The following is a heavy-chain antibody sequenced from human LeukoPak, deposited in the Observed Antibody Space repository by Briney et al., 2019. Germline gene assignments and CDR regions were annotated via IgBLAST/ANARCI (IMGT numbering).Heavy chain of an antibody. CDR3: AKDLKAQYYYDSSGYSSLFDY. CDR2: ISGSGGST. CDR1: GFTFSSYA. V-gene: IGHV3-23*01. J-gene: IGHJ4*02. D-gene: IGHD3-22*01. Sequence: GGSLRLSCAASGFTFSSYAVSWVRQAPGKGLEWVSAISGSGGSTYYADSVKGRFTISRDNSKNTLYLQMNSLRAEDTAVYYCAKDLKAQYYYDSSGYSSLFDYWGQGTLVTVSS.